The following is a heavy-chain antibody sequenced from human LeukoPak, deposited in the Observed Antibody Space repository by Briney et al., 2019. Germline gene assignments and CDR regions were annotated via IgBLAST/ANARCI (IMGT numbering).Heavy chain of an antibody. CDR1: GFTFSSYW. J-gene: IGHJ6*02. V-gene: IGHV3-74*01. CDR2: INSDGSST. CDR3: ARSGLFYYGMDV. D-gene: IGHD3-3*01. Sequence: PGGSLRLSCAASGFTFSSYWMHWVRQAPGKGLVWVSRINSDGSSTSYADSVKGRFTISRDNAKNTLYLQMNSLRAEDTAVYYCARSGLFYYGMDVWGQGTTVTVSS.